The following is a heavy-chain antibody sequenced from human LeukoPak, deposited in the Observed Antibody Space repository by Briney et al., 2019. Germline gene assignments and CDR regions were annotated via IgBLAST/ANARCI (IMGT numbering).Heavy chain of an antibody. Sequence: GGSLRLSCAASGFTVSSNYMSWVRQAPGKGLEWVSVIYSGGSTYYADSVKGRFTISRDNSKNTLYLRMNSLRAEDTAVYYCAKTSKDILTGYGDYWGQGTLVTVSS. V-gene: IGHV3-66*01. CDR3: AKTSKDILTGYGDY. CDR2: IYSGGST. J-gene: IGHJ4*02. D-gene: IGHD3-9*01. CDR1: GFTVSSNY.